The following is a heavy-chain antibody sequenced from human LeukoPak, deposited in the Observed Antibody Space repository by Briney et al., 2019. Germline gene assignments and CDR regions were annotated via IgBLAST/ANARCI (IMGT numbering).Heavy chain of an antibody. CDR1: GGSISSYY. J-gene: IGHJ6*03. CDR2: IYYSGST. Sequence: SETLSLTCTVSGGSISSYYWSWIRQPPGKGLEWIGYIYYSGSTNYNPSPKSRVTISVDTSKNQFSLKLSSVTAADTAVYYCARTVSSGWTSYYMDVWGKGTTVTVSS. D-gene: IGHD6-19*01. CDR3: ARTVSSGWTSYYMDV. V-gene: IGHV4-59*01.